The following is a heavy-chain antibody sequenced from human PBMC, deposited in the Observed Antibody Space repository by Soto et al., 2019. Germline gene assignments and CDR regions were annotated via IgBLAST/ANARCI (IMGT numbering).Heavy chain of an antibody. D-gene: IGHD2-15*01. Sequence: SETLSLTCSVSGDSISTVDYFWAWIRQPPGQALEYIGYIYKSATTYYYPSFEGRVAISLDTSKSHFSLNVTSVTAADTAVYFCARGRYCLTGRCFPNWFDSWGQGTLVTVSS. CDR3: ARGRYCLTGRCFPNWFDS. V-gene: IGHV4-30-4*01. J-gene: IGHJ5*01. CDR2: IYKSATT. CDR1: GDSISTVDYF.